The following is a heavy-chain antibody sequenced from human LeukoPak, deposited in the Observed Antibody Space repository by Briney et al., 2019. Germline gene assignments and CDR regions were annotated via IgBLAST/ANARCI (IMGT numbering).Heavy chain of an antibody. V-gene: IGHV3-74*01. J-gene: IGHJ4*02. CDR3: AREGGTEWWVFTRNFDY. Sequence: QPGGSLRLSCAASGFAFSRYSMNWVRQAPGKGLVWVSHINSDGSITSYADSVKGRFTISRDNAKNSLYLQMNSLRAEDTAVYYCAREGGTEWWVFTRNFDYWGQGTLVTVSS. D-gene: IGHD2-8*01. CDR2: INSDGSIT. CDR1: GFAFSRYS.